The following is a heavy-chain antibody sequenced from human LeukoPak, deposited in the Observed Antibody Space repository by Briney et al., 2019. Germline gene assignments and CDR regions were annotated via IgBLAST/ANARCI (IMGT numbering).Heavy chain of an antibody. CDR1: GYTITELS. J-gene: IGHJ6*02. Sequence: ASVKVSCKVSGYTITELSMHWVRQAPGKGPEWMGGFDPEDGETIYAQKFQGRVTMTEDTSTDTAYMELSSLRSEDTAVYYCATEKVVGATRGGDYYYGMDVWGQGTTVTVSS. D-gene: IGHD1-26*01. CDR3: ATEKVVGATRGGDYYYGMDV. V-gene: IGHV1-24*01. CDR2: FDPEDGET.